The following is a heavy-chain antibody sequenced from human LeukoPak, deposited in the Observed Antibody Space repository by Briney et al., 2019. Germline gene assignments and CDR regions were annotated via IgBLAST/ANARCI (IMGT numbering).Heavy chain of an antibody. CDR1: GFTFSSYS. V-gene: IGHV3-21*01. CDR2: ISSSSYI. D-gene: IGHD3-22*01. CDR3: AKDLKLYDSSSYYHDAFDI. Sequence: NSGGSLRLSCAASGFTFSSYSMNWVRQAPGKGLEWVSSISSSSYIYYADSVKGRFTISRDNAKNSLYLQMNSLRAEDTAVYYCAKDLKLYDSSSYYHDAFDIWGQGTMVTVSS. J-gene: IGHJ3*02.